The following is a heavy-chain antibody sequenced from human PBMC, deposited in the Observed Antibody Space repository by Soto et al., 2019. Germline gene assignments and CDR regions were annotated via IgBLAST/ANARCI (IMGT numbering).Heavy chain of an antibody. J-gene: IGHJ6*03. CDR2: INPNGGAT. V-gene: IGHV1-2*02. CDR3: ARESGGATATLDYYYFYMDV. D-gene: IGHD5-12*01. CDR1: GDSFNDYY. Sequence: VQLAQSGAEVKKPGASVKVSCKTSGDSFNDYYIHSVRQAPGQGLEWMGWINPNGGATKYAQKFQGRVTVTRDTSIRTVYMELSSLRSDDTAVYYCARESGGATATLDYYYFYMDVWGKGTTVTVSS.